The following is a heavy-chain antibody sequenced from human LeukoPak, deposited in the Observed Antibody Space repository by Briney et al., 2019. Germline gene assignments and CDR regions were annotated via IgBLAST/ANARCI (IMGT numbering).Heavy chain of an antibody. Sequence: GGSLRLSCAASGFTFSSYWMHWVRQAPGKGLEWVSRINTDGSSTSYADSVKGRFTISRDNAKNTLYLQMNSLRAEDTAVYYCASSSFSSSSGDFDYWGQGTLVTVSS. D-gene: IGHD6-6*01. V-gene: IGHV3-74*01. CDR2: INTDGSST. J-gene: IGHJ4*02. CDR1: GFTFSSYW. CDR3: ASSSFSSSSGDFDY.